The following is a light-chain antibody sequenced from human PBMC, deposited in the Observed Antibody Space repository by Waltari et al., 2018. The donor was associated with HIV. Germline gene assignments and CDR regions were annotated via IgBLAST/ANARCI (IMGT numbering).Light chain of an antibody. Sequence: QPVLTQPPSASGTTGQRYTIPCSVSSASIGSNYVYWYQQLPGTAPKLLIYRNNQRPSGVPDRFSGSKSGTSASLAISVLRSEDEADYYCAAWDDSLSGYVFGTGTKVTVL. CDR1: SASIGSNY. CDR2: RNN. J-gene: IGLJ1*01. V-gene: IGLV1-47*01. CDR3: AAWDDSLSGYV.